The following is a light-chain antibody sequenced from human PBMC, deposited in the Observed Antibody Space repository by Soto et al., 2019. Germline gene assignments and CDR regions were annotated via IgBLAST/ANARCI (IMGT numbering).Light chain of an antibody. CDR3: SSYTSSTTLV. J-gene: IGLJ1*01. V-gene: IGLV2-14*01. CDR2: EVS. CDR1: SSDVGGYNY. Sequence: QSALTQPASVSGSPGQSITISCTGTSSDVGGYNYVSWYQQHPGKVPKLMIYEVSNRPSGVSNRFSGSKSGNTASLTISGLQAEEEDDYYCSSYTSSTTLVFGTGTRSPS.